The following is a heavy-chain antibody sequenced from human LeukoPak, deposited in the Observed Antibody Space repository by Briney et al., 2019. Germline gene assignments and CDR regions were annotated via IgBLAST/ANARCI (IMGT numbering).Heavy chain of an antibody. Sequence: GGSLRLSCAASGFTFSDYYMSWIRQAPGKGLEWVSYISSSSSYTDYADSVKGRFTISRDNSKNTLYLQMNSLRAEDTAVYYCARQTYYYDSSGYFHDAFDIWGQGTMVTVSS. CDR2: ISSSSSYT. V-gene: IGHV3-11*06. J-gene: IGHJ3*02. CDR3: ARQTYYYDSSGYFHDAFDI. D-gene: IGHD3-22*01. CDR1: GFTFSDYY.